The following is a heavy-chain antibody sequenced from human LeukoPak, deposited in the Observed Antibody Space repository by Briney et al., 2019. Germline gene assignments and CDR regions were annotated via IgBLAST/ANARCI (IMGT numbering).Heavy chain of an antibody. CDR2: INHSGST. CDR3: ARRGFTYGSGSYYQLDY. CDR1: GGSFSGYY. D-gene: IGHD3-10*01. J-gene: IGHJ4*02. Sequence: SETLSLTCAVSGGSFSGYYWSWIRQPPRKGLEWVGEINHSGSTNYNPSLKSRVTISVDTSKNQFSLKLSSVTAADTAVYYCARRGFTYGSGSYYQLDYWGQGTLVTVSS. V-gene: IGHV4-34*01.